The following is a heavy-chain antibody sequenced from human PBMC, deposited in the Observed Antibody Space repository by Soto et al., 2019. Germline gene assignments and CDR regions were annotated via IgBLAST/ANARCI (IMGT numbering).Heavy chain of an antibody. D-gene: IGHD3-10*01. J-gene: IGHJ4*02. CDR2: ISPMFGAA. CDR3: AREVQVHTPAFVY. Sequence: QVQLVQSGAEMKKPVSSVKVSCQSSGGNFNTYAMNWVRQAPGQGPEWMGDISPMFGAANYAPKFQGRVTITADESTGTSYMQLSSLTSEDTALYFCAREVQVHTPAFVYWGQGTLVTVSS. V-gene: IGHV1-69*19. CDR1: GGNFNTYA.